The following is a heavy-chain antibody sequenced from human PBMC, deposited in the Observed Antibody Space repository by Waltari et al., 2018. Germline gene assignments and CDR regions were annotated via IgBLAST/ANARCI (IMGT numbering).Heavy chain of an antibody. D-gene: IGHD6-19*01. CDR3: ARDKGPIAVAYFDY. J-gene: IGHJ4*02. Sequence: QVQLVESGGGVVQPGRSLRLSCAASGFTFSSYGMHWVRQAPGKGLEWVAVIWYDGSNKYYADSVKGRFTISRDNSKNTLYLQMNSLRAEDTAVYYCARDKGPIAVAYFDYWGQGTLVTVSS. CDR2: IWYDGSNK. CDR1: GFTFSSYG. V-gene: IGHV3-33*01.